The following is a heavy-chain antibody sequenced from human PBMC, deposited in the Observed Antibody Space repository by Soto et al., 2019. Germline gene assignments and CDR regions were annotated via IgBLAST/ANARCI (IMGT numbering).Heavy chain of an antibody. D-gene: IGHD6-13*01. CDR1: GGTFSSYA. CDR3: ARVKQQLVVGVQWWFDP. Sequence: QVQLVQSGAEVKKPGSSVKVSCKASGGTFSSYAISWVRQAPGQGLEWMGGIIPIFGTANYAQKFRGRVTITADESTSTAYMELSSLRSEDTAVYYCARVKQQLVVGVQWWFDPWGQGTLVTVSS. V-gene: IGHV1-69*12. J-gene: IGHJ5*02. CDR2: IIPIFGTA.